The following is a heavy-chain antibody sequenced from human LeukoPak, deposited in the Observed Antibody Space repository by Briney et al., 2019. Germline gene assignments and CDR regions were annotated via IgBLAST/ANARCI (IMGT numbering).Heavy chain of an antibody. CDR3: ARHILSTINRPLDY. Sequence: SETLSLTCTVSGDSISSSSSYWGWIRQPPGKGLEWIGSIYYSGTIYYNPALKSRVTISVDTSKNQFSLKLSSVTAADTAVFYCARHILSTINRPLDYWGQGTLVTVSS. V-gene: IGHV4-39*01. CDR1: GDSISSSSSY. CDR2: IYYSGTI. J-gene: IGHJ4*02. D-gene: IGHD5-24*01.